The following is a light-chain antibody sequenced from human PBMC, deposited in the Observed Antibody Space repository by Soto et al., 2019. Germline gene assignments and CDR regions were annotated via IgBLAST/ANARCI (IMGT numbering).Light chain of an antibody. CDR2: DAS. V-gene: IGKV1-5*01. Sequence: DIQMTQSPSTLSSSVGDRVTITCRASQSISSWLAWYQQKPGKAPKLLIYDASSLASGVPSRFSGSGSGTEFTLTISSLQPDDFAIYYCQQYNSYSTWTFGQGTQVEIK. CDR3: QQYNSYSTWT. CDR1: QSISSW. J-gene: IGKJ1*01.